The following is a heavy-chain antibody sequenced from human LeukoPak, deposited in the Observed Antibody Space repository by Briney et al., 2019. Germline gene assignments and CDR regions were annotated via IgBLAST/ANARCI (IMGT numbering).Heavy chain of an antibody. CDR2: INPSGGSI. CDR3: ARSQPYCISTSCYGPGDY. Sequence: ASVKVSCKASGYTFSNYYMHWVRQAPRQGLEWMGIINPSGGSISDAQRFQGRVTMTRDTSTRTFYMELSSLRPEDTAVYYCARSQPYCISTSCYGPGDYWGQGTLVTVSS. D-gene: IGHD2-2*01. CDR1: GYTFSNYY. J-gene: IGHJ4*02. V-gene: IGHV1-46*01.